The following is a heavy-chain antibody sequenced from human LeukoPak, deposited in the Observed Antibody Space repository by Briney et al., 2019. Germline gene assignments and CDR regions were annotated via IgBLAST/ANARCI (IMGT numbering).Heavy chain of an antibody. CDR1: GYTFTGYY. CDR3: AREVGSSSWDNYYYYGMDV. Sequence: ASVKVSCKASGYTFTGYYMHWVRQAPGQGLEWMGWINPNSGGTNYAQKFQDRVTMTRDTSISTAYMELSRLRSDDTAVYYCAREVGSSSWDNYYYYGMDVWGQGTTVTVSS. D-gene: IGHD6-13*01. CDR2: INPNSGGT. V-gene: IGHV1-2*02. J-gene: IGHJ6*02.